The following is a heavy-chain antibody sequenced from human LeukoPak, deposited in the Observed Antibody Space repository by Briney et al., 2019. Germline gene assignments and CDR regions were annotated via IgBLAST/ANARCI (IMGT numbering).Heavy chain of an antibody. D-gene: IGHD3-10*01. CDR3: ARVGTVLLWFGELSYMDV. V-gene: IGHV1-46*01. CDR2: INPSGGST. Sequence: ASVKVTCKASGYTFTSYYMHWVRQAPGQGLEWMGIINPSGGSTSYAQKFQGRVTMTRDTSTSTVYMELSSLRSEDTAVYYCARVGTVLLWFGELSYMDVWGEGTTVTVSS. J-gene: IGHJ6*03. CDR1: GYTFTSYY.